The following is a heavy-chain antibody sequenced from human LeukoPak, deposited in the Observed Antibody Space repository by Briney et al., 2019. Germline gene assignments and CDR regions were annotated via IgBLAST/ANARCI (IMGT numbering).Heavy chain of an antibody. J-gene: IGHJ4*02. D-gene: IGHD5-24*01. Sequence: GSLRLSCAASGFTFSSYAMSWVRQAPGKGLEWVSAFSGSGGSTYYADSVKGRFTISRDNPKNTLYLQMNSLRAEDTAVYYCARSGYNRFDYWGQGTLVTVSS. CDR2: FSGSGGST. V-gene: IGHV3-23*01. CDR1: GFTFSSYA. CDR3: ARSGYNRFDY.